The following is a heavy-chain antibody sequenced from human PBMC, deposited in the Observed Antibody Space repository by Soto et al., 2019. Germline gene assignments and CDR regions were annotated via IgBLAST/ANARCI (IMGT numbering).Heavy chain of an antibody. Sequence: KTSETLSLTCAVYGGSFSGYYWSWIRQPPGKGLEWIGEINHSGSTNYNPSLKSRVTISVDTSKNQFSLKLSSVTAADTAVYYCARGSTNCSGGSCPNYYYYYGMDVWGQGTTVTVSS. CDR3: ARGSTNCSGGSCPNYYYYYGMDV. V-gene: IGHV4-34*01. J-gene: IGHJ6*02. D-gene: IGHD2-15*01. CDR2: INHSGST. CDR1: GGSFSGYY.